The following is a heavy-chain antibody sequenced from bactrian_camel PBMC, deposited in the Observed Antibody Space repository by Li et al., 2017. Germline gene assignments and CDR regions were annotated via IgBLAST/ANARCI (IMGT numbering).Heavy chain of an antibody. D-gene: IGHD4*01. Sequence: VQLVESGGGLVQPGGSLRLSCAASGFLFSTYDMSWVRQAPGKGLEWVSAINKAADGLYYTDSVKGRFTISRDNAKNTLYLQLNSLKTEDTAMYYCANSRERYSDYVHVYWGQGTQVTVS. CDR1: GFLFSTYD. CDR3: ANSRERYSDYVHVY. J-gene: IGHJ4*01. CDR2: INKAADGL. V-gene: IGHV3S40*01.